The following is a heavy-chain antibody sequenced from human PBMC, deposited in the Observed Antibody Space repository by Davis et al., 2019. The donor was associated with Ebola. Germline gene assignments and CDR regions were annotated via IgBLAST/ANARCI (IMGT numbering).Heavy chain of an antibody. V-gene: IGHV3-30-3*01. CDR3: AKKGREYCSSSSCPPDALDV. CDR1: GFTFSAFA. D-gene: IGHD2-2*01. Sequence: GESLKISCVAPGFTFSAFAMHWVRQAPGKGLQWVAVISYDGNNQNYADSVKGRFTISRDNSKNTLHLQMNSLTSEDTAVYYCAKKGREYCSSSSCPPDALDVWGPGTVVTVSS. CDR2: ISYDGNNQ. J-gene: IGHJ3*01.